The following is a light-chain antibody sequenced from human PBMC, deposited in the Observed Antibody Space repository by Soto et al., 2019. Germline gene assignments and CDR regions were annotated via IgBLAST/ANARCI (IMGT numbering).Light chain of an antibody. V-gene: IGKV3-20*01. J-gene: IGKJ1*01. Sequence: EIVFTQSPGTLSLSPGERATLSCRASQSVSSTYLAWYQQQPGQAPRLLIYGASNRATGIPDRFSGSGSGTDFTLTISRLEPEDFAVYYCQQYGSSSWTFGQGTKVDNK. CDR1: QSVSSTY. CDR2: GAS. CDR3: QQYGSSSWT.